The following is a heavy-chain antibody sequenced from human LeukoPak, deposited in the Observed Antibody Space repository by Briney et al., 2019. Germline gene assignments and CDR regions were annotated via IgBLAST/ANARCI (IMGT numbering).Heavy chain of an antibody. V-gene: IGHV3-30*02. J-gene: IGHJ4*02. D-gene: IGHD5-24*01. CDR3: AQRPGYSAPHLAY. CDR1: GFTFSIIV. Sequence: PGGSLTPPSGAPGFTFSIIVLNWVRQPPGKGLEGVAVIQYTGVKKFYSDSVKGRFTISGDNSKAQSYWQMNSLRAEDRAVYYCAQRPGYSAPHLAYWGQGSLVTVSS. CDR2: IQYTGVKK.